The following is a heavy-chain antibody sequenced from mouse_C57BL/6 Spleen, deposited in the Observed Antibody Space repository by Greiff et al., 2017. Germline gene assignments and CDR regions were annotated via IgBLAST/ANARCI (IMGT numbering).Heavy chain of an antibody. J-gene: IGHJ4*01. Sequence: EVQRVESGGGLVKPGGSLKLSCAASGFTFSDYGMHWVRQAPEKGLEWVAYISSGSSTIYYADTVKGRFTISRDNAKNTLFLQMTSLRSEDTAMYYCARDYYGRRDYYAMDYWGQGTSVTVSS. CDR3: ARDYYGRRDYYAMDY. V-gene: IGHV5-17*01. CDR1: GFTFSDYG. D-gene: IGHD1-1*01. CDR2: ISSGSSTI.